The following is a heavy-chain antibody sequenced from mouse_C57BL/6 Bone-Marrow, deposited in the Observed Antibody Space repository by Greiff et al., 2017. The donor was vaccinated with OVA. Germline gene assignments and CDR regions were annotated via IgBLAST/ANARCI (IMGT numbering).Heavy chain of an antibody. CDR2: ISSGGSYT. J-gene: IGHJ4*01. CDR3: ASHYGSSLYAMDY. CDR1: GFTFSSYG. V-gene: IGHV5-6*01. D-gene: IGHD1-1*01. Sequence: DVQLVESGGDLVKPGGSLKLSCAASGFTFSSYGMSWVRQTPDKRLEWVATISSGGSYTYYPDSVKGRFTISRDNAKTTLYLQMSSLKAEDTAMYYCASHYGSSLYAMDYWGQGTSVTVSS.